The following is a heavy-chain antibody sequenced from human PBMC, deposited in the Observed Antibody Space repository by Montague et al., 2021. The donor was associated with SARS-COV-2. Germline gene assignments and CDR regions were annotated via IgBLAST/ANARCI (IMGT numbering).Heavy chain of an antibody. CDR1: GGSVSSGGYF. V-gene: IGHV4-61*08. Sequence: SETLSLTCTVSGGSVSSGGYFWNWIRQPPGKGLEWIGYKYYSGSTNYNPSLKSRVTISVDTSKNQFSLKLSSVTAADTAVYYCARDLGDYWGQGTLVTVSS. CDR3: ARDLGDY. CDR2: KYYSGST. J-gene: IGHJ4*02.